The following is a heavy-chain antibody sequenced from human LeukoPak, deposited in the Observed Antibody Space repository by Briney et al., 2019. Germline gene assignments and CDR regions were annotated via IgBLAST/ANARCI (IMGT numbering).Heavy chain of an antibody. J-gene: IGHJ4*02. D-gene: IGHD3-10*01. CDR2: ISYDGSNK. Sequence: GGSLRLSCAASGFTFSSYAMHWVRQAPGKGLEWVAVISYDGSNKYYADSVKGRFTISRDNSKNTLYLQMNSLRAEDTAVYYCARDYGYYYGSGSYYIPDWGQGTPGHRLL. V-gene: IGHV3-30-3*01. CDR1: GFTFSSYA. CDR3: ARDYGYYYGSGSYYIPD.